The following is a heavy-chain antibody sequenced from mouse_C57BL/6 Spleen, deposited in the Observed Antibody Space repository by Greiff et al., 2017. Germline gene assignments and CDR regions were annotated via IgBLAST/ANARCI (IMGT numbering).Heavy chain of an antibody. D-gene: IGHD1-1*01. CDR2: ISDGGSYT. CDR3: ARDHYGPFAY. CDR1: GFTFSSYA. V-gene: IGHV5-4*01. Sequence: EVKVVESGGGLVKPGGSLKLSCAASGFTFSSYAMSWVRQTPEKRLEWVATISDGGSYTYYPDNVKGRFTISRDKAKNNLYLQMSHLKSEDTAMYYCARDHYGPFAYWGQGTLVTVSA. J-gene: IGHJ3*01.